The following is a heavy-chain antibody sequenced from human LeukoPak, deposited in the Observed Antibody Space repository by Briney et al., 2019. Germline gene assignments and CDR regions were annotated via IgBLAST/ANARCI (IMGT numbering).Heavy chain of an antibody. D-gene: IGHD2-2*01. J-gene: IGHJ4*02. CDR1: GFTFSSYA. CDR3: AKDFHPGVVPAAIFDY. Sequence: GGSLRLSCAASGFTFSSYAMSWVRQAPGKGLEWVSAISGSGGSKSYAASVKGGLTISRDNSTNTLYLHMNSLRAEDTAVYYCAKDFHPGVVPAAIFDYWGQGTLVTVSS. CDR2: ISGSGGSK. V-gene: IGHV3-23*01.